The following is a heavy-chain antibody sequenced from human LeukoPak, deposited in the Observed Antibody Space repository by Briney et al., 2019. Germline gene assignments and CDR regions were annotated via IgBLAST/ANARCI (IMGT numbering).Heavy chain of an antibody. CDR1: GFTFSSYW. CDR2: IRGDGGTT. V-gene: IGHV3-74*01. D-gene: IGHD3-10*01. CDR3: ARTGDLWFGELKTFAFDI. Sequence: GRSLRLSCAASGFTFSSYWMHWVRQAPGKGVVWVSRIRGDGGTTSYADSVKGRFTISRDNAENTLYLQMNSLRAEDTAVYYCARTGDLWFGELKTFAFDIWGQGTMVTVSS. J-gene: IGHJ3*02.